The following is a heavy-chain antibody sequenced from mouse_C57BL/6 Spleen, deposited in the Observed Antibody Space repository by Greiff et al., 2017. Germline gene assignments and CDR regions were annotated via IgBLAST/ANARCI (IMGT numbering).Heavy chain of an antibody. Sequence: VQLQQPGAELVKPGASVKLSCKASGYTFTSYWMQWVKQRPGQGLEWIGEIDPSDSYTNYNQKFKGKATLTVDTSSSTAYMQLSSLTSEDSAVYYCARRGYDYLFAYWGQGTLVTVSA. D-gene: IGHD2-4*01. J-gene: IGHJ3*01. CDR2: IDPSDSYT. CDR3: ARRGYDYLFAY. CDR1: GYTFTSYW. V-gene: IGHV1-50*01.